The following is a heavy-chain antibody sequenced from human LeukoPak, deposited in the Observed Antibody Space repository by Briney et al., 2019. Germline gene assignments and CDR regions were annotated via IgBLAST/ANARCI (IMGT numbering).Heavy chain of an antibody. CDR1: GSTVSSNY. D-gene: IGHD3-10*01. V-gene: IGHV3-66*02. CDR3: AREIPRNYYGSGSYGDY. CDR2: IYSGGST. Sequence: GGSLRLSCAASGSTVSSNYMSWVRQASGKGLEWVSVIYSGGSTYYADSVKGRFTISRDNPKNTLYLQMNSLRAEDTAVYYCAREIPRNYYGSGSYGDYWGQETLVTVSS. J-gene: IGHJ4*02.